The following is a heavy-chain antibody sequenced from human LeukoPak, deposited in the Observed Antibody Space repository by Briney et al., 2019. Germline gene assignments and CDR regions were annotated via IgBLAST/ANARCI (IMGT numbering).Heavy chain of an antibody. CDR1: GGSFSGYY. D-gene: IGHD6-19*01. CDR3: ARGLAARKRFDY. J-gene: IGHJ4*02. Sequence: SETLSLTCAVYGGSFSGYYWSWIRQPPGKGLEWIGEINHSGSTNYNPSLKSRVTISVDTSKNQFSLKLSSVTAADTAVYYCARGLAARKRFDYWGRGTLVTVSS. CDR2: INHSGST. V-gene: IGHV4-34*01.